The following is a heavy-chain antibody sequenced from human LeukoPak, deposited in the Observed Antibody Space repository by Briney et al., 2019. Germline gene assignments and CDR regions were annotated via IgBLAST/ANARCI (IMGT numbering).Heavy chain of an antibody. CDR1: GYTFTSYG. CDR2: ISAYNGNT. D-gene: IGHD3-3*01. V-gene: IGHV1-18*01. Sequence: ASVKVSCKASGYTFTSYGISWVRQAPGQGLEWMGWISAYNGNTNYAQKLQGRVTMTTDTSTSTAYMELRGLRSDDTAVYYCARDKGQGLRFLEWFPFDPWGQGTLVTVSS. J-gene: IGHJ5*02. CDR3: ARDKGQGLRFLEWFPFDP.